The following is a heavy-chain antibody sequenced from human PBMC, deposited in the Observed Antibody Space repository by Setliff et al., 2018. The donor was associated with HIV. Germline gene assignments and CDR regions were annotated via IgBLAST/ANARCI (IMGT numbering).Heavy chain of an antibody. D-gene: IGHD1-26*01. CDR1: GDTFSSYA. J-gene: IGHJ4*02. V-gene: IGHV1-69*10. CDR2: IIPVLGLS. CDR3: ASYSGSSYFILHY. Sequence: ASVKVSCKASGDTFSSYAISWVRQAPGQGLEWMGGIIPVLGLSYYAQNFQGRVTITADESTSTAYMELSSLRSEDTAVYYCASYSGSSYFILHYWGQGTLVTVSS.